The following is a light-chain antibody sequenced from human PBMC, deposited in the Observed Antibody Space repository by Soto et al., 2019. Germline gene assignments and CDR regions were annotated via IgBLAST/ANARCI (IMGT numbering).Light chain of an antibody. J-gene: IGKJ1*01. CDR3: QQFDRYSLT. V-gene: IGKV1-5*01. Sequence: DIQMTQSPSTLSASLGERVTITCRASQSFSNWLAWYQQKPGKAPRLLIYDVSSLESGVPSRFSGSASGTEFILTISSLQPDDFATYYCQQFDRYSLTFGQGTTVEMK. CDR2: DVS. CDR1: QSFSNW.